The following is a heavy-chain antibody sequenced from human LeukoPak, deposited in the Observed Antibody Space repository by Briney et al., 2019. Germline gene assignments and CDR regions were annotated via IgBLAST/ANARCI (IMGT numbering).Heavy chain of an antibody. CDR3: ARAVVGKEDLDY. V-gene: IGHV3-30*04. CDR1: GFTFSIYA. Sequence: GGSLRLSCAASGFTFSIYAIHWVRQAPGKGLEWVAVISHDGSTTYYADSVKGRFTISRDNSKNTLYLQMDTLGAEDTAVYYCARAVVGKEDLDYWGQGTLVTVSS. CDR2: ISHDGSTT. D-gene: IGHD6-19*01. J-gene: IGHJ4*02.